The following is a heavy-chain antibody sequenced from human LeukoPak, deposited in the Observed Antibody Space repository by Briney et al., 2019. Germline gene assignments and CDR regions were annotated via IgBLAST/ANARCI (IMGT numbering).Heavy chain of an antibody. V-gene: IGHV3-64D*06. J-gene: IGHJ4*02. D-gene: IGHD3-10*01. CDR1: GFSFSTFA. CDR3: VKDRGQGYYFDY. CDR2: ISGDGGST. Sequence: GGSLRLSCSASGFSFSTFAMHWVRQAPGKGLEYFSTISGDGGSTYYADSVKGRFTISRDNSRNTLFLQMSSLRAEDTAVYYCVKDRGQGYYFDYWGQGTLVTVSS.